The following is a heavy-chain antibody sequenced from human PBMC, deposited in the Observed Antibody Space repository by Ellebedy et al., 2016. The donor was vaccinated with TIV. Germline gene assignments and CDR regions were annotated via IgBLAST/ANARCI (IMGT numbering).Heavy chain of an antibody. J-gene: IGHJ6*02. V-gene: IGHV3-7*03. D-gene: IGHD3-22*01. Sequence: PGGSLRLSCAASGFTFSRFWMNWVRQAPGKGLEWVAKIKEDGSEKYYVDSVKGRFTISRDSAKNSLYLQMNSLRAEDTAVYYCARQGDYDSGYGMDLWGQGTTVTASS. CDR3: ARQGDYDSGYGMDL. CDR2: IKEDGSEK. CDR1: GFTFSRFW.